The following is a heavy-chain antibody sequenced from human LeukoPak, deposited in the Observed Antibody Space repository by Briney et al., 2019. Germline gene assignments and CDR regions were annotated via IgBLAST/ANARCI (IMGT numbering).Heavy chain of an antibody. D-gene: IGHD6-19*01. CDR1: GFTFSSYG. Sequence: PGGSLRLSCAASGFTFSSYGMHWVRQAPGKGLEWVAVISYDGSNKYYADSVKGRFTNSRDNSKNTLYLQMNSLRAEDTAVYYCAAVAVAGTRNGYWGQGTLVTVSS. CDR2: ISYDGSNK. CDR3: AAVAVAGTRNGY. J-gene: IGHJ4*02. V-gene: IGHV3-30*03.